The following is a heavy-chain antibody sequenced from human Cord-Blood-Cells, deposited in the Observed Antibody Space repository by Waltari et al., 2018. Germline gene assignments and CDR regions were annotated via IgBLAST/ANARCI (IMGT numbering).Heavy chain of an antibody. CDR3: ARIAAAGYNWFDP. D-gene: IGHD6-13*01. V-gene: IGHV4-34*01. CDR2: INHSGST. Sequence: QVQLQQWGAGLLKPSETLSLTCAVYGGSFSGYYWSWIRQPPGKGLEWIGEINHSGSTNYSPALKSRVTILVDTSKNHFSLKLSSVTAADTAVYYCARIAAAGYNWFDPWGQGTLVTVSS. CDR1: GGSFSGYY. J-gene: IGHJ5*02.